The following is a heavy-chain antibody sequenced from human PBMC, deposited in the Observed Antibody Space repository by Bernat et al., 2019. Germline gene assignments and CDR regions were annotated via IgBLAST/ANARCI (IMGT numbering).Heavy chain of an antibody. CDR2: IRSKPYSYAT. CDR3: ATPIHGDYGYWYFDL. Sequence: EVQLVESGGGLVQPGGSLKLSCAASGFTFSGSAMHWVRQASGKGLEWVGRIRSKPYSYATAYAASVKGRFTISRHDSTNTAYLQMNSLKTEDTAVYYCATPIHGDYGYWYFDLWGRGTLVTVSS. J-gene: IGHJ2*01. D-gene: IGHD4-17*01. CDR1: GFTFSGSA. V-gene: IGHV3-73*01.